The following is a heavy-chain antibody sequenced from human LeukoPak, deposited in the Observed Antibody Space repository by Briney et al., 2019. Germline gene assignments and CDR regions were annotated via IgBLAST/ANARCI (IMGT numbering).Heavy chain of an antibody. V-gene: IGHV3-23*01. CDR3: AKLSDIASAPFDY. J-gene: IGHJ4*02. CDR2: ISGSGGST. D-gene: IGHD2-15*01. CDR1: GFTFSSYA. Sequence: GGSLRLSCAASGFTFSSYAMNWVRQAPGKGLEWVSTISGSGGSTYYADSVKGRFTISRDNSKNTLYLQMNSLRAEDTAVYFCAKLSDIASAPFDYWGQGTLVTVSS.